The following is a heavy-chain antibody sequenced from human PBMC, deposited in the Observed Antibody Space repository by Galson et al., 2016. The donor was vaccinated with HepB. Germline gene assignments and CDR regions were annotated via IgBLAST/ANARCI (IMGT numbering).Heavy chain of an antibody. Sequence: PALVKPTQTLTMTCTFSGFSLSTSGMAVSWIRQLPGKALEWLAVIDWNGNKFYSPSLTTGLTISKDTSKNQVVLTLTNMDPVDTATYFCARYLRSHGYYVMDVWGQGTTVTVSS. CDR3: ARYLRSHGYYVMDV. J-gene: IGHJ6*02. CDR2: IDWNGNK. D-gene: IGHD4-17*01. CDR1: GFSLSTSGMA. V-gene: IGHV2-70*01.